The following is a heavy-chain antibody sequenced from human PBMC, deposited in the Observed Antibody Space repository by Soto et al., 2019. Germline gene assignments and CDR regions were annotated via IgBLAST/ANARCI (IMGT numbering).Heavy chain of an antibody. D-gene: IGHD5-12*01. CDR3: ARDSGYDSYYFDY. J-gene: IGHJ4*02. V-gene: IGHV3-7*01. CDR2: IKQDGSEK. CDR1: GFTFSSYW. Sequence: PGGSLRLSCAASGFTFSSYWMSWVRQAPGKGLEWVANIKQDGSEKYYVDSVKGRFTISRDNAKNSLYLQMNSLRAEDTAVYYCARDSGYDSYYFDYWGQGTLVTVS.